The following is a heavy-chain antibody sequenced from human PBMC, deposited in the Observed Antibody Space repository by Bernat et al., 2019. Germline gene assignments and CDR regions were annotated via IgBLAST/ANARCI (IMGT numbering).Heavy chain of an antibody. CDR1: GFTFSSYI. Sequence: EVQLVESGGGLVKPGGSLRLSCAASGFTFSSYIMNWVRQAPGNGLELVSSISSSSSYIYYADSVKGRFTISRDNAKNSLYLQMNSLRAEETDEYYCERDRWDRTMEGWLVLGWEEEGNMDDWGQGTRVTVTS. J-gene: IGHJ6*02. D-gene: IGHD6-19*01. CDR3: ERDRWDRTMEGWLVLGWEEEGNMDD. V-gene: IGHV3-21*01. CDR2: ISSSSSYI.